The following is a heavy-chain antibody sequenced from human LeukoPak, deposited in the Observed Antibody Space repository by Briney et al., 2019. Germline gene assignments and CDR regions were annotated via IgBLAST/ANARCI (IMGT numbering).Heavy chain of an antibody. V-gene: IGHV3-15*01. CDR2: ITREASGKAT. Sequence: GSRKLSCAASGFTFGNAWMSWVRQVPGKGLEWVASITREASGKATDDAPPVRGRFTISRDDSKATLYLQMDSLETEDTAIYYCTPYRYSYGSTGYSYFDYWGEEILVTVSS. J-gene: IGHJ4*02. D-gene: IGHD3-22*01. CDR1: GFTFGNAW. CDR3: TPYRYSYGSTGYSYFDY.